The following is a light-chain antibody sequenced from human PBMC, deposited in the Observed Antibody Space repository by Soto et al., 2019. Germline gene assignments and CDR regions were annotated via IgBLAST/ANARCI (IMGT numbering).Light chain of an antibody. CDR1: SSDVGSYNL. CDR2: EVS. V-gene: IGLV2-23*02. Sequence: QSALTQPASVSGSPGQSITISCTGTSSDVGSYNLVSWYQQHPGKAPKLMIYEVSKRPSGVSNRFSGSKSGNTASLTISGLQAEDGADYYCCSYAGSSTAYVFGTGTKLTVL. CDR3: CSYAGSSTAYV. J-gene: IGLJ1*01.